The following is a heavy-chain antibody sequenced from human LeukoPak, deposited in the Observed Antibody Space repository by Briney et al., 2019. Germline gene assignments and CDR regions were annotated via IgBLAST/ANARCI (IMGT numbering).Heavy chain of an antibody. V-gene: IGHV5-51*01. CDR3: ARRGYYYGSGSYYIDAFDI. Sequence: GESLKISCKGSGYSFTIYWIGWVRQMPGKGLEWMGIIYPGDSDTRYSPSFQGQVTISADKSINTAYLQWSSLKAPDTAIYYCARRGYYYGSGSYYIDAFDIWGQGTMVTVSS. CDR2: IYPGDSDT. D-gene: IGHD3-10*01. CDR1: GYSFTIYW. J-gene: IGHJ3*02.